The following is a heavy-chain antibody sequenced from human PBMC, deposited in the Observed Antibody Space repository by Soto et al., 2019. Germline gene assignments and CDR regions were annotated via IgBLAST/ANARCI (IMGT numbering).Heavy chain of an antibody. Sequence: GGSLTLSCAASGFTFRSYAMSWVRQAPGKGLEWVSVISGSGDSTHYADSVKGRFTISRDNSKNTLYLQVSSLRAEDAAVYYCAKDRYHSSGYYRDYWGQGTLVTVSS. J-gene: IGHJ4*02. CDR1: GFTFRSYA. CDR2: ISGSGDST. CDR3: AKDRYHSSGYYRDY. D-gene: IGHD3-22*01. V-gene: IGHV3-23*01.